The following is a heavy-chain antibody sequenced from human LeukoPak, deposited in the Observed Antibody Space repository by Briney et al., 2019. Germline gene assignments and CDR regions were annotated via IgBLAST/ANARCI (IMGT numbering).Heavy chain of an antibody. CDR3: AKDGGGYYGMDV. CDR1: GGSFSGYY. CDR2: INHSGST. Sequence: SETLSLTCAVYGGSFSGYYWSWIRQPPGKGLEWIGEINHSGSTYYNPSLKSRVTISVDTSKNQFSLKLSSVTAADTAVYYCAKDGGGYYGMDVWGQGTTVTVSS. D-gene: IGHD3-16*01. J-gene: IGHJ6*02. V-gene: IGHV4-34*01.